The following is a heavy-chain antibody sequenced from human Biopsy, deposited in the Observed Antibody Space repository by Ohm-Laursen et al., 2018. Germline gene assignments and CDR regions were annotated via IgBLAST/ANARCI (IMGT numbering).Heavy chain of an antibody. CDR3: TRATNSTGWPYYYFYGMDI. Sequence: SQTLSLTCTVSGGSISSDWWSWIRQTPGKGLEWIGYVYYSGTTTYNPSLRSRVTISVDTSMNQISLRLQSVTAADKAIYYCTRATNSTGWPYYYFYGMDIWGQGTTVTVSS. D-gene: IGHD2/OR15-2a*01. V-gene: IGHV4-59*01. CDR1: GGSISSDW. CDR2: VYYSGTT. J-gene: IGHJ6*02.